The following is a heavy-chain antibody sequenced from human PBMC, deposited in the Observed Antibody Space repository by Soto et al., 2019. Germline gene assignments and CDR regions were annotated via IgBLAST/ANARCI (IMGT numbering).Heavy chain of an antibody. Sequence: ASVKVSCKASGYTFTGHYMQWVRQAPGQGLEWMGWINPNSGDTNYAQKFQGRVTMTRDTSIGTVYMELSRLRSDDTALYYCARVWGGSWGYRRGGGGPYVDVWGQGTTVT. D-gene: IGHD6-13*01. J-gene: IGHJ6*02. CDR3: ARVWGGSWGYRRGGGGPYVDV. V-gene: IGHV1-2*02. CDR1: GYTFTGHY. CDR2: INPNSGDT.